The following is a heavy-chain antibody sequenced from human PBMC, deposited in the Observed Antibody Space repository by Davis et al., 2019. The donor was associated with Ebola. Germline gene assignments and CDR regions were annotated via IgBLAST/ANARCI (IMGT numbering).Heavy chain of an antibody. CDR2: IRDSGGST. V-gene: IGHV3-23*01. Sequence: PGGSLRLSCAASGFTFSIYAMSWVRQAPGKGLEWVSGIRDSGGSTYYADSVKGRLTISRDNSKNMLYLQMNSLRAEDTAVYYCAKASYSYGSGHFDYWGQGTLVTVSS. J-gene: IGHJ4*02. CDR3: AKASYSYGSGHFDY. CDR1: GFTFSIYA. D-gene: IGHD5-18*01.